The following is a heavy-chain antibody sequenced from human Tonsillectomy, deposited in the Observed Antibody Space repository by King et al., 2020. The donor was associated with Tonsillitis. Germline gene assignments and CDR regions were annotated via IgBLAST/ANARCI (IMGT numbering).Heavy chain of an antibody. CDR3: AHVDVIATADRAPLY. D-gene: IGHD6-13*01. Sequence: ITLKESGPTLVKPTQTLTLTCTFSGFSLSTSGVGVGWIRQPPGKALEWLALIYWDDDKRYSPSLRSRLTITKDTSKNQVVLTMTNMDPVDTATYSCAHVDVIATADRAPLYWGQGTLVTVSS. CDR2: IYWDDDK. V-gene: IGHV2-5*02. J-gene: IGHJ4*02. CDR1: GFSLSTSGVG.